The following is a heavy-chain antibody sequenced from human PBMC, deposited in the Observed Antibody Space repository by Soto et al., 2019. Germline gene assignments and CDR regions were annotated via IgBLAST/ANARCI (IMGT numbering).Heavy chain of an antibody. CDR1: GFSLSDDG. Sequence: QVHLLQSGPEIKKPGASVKVSCKASGFSLSDDGINWMRQAPGQGLDWVGWISPYIDNTNYAQKFQDRVTLTTDTSTNTAYMELRSLRSDDTAVYYCATSEVPASMGAWFATWGQGTLVTVSA. D-gene: IGHD2-2*01. CDR2: ISPYIDNT. CDR3: ATSEVPASMGAWFAT. J-gene: IGHJ5*02. V-gene: IGHV1-18*01.